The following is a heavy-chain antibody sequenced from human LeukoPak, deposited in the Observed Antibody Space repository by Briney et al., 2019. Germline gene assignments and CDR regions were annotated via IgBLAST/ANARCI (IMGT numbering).Heavy chain of an antibody. CDR2: ISASGGST. Sequence: GGSLRLSCAASGFTFSSYSMNWVRQAPGKGLEWVSSISASGGSTNYADSVKGRFTISRDNSKNTVYLQMNSLRAEDTAVYYCAKVMKGSERLTMVRGVIIKTAGLYYMDVWGKGTTVTVSS. CDR3: AKVMKGSERLTMVRGVIIKTAGLYYMDV. J-gene: IGHJ6*03. D-gene: IGHD3-10*01. CDR1: GFTFSSYS. V-gene: IGHV3-23*01.